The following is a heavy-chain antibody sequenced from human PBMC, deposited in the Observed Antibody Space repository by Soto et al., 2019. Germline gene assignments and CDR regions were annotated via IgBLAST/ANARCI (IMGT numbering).Heavy chain of an antibody. CDR2: ISYDGSNK. J-gene: IGHJ4*02. D-gene: IGHD3-16*01. CDR1: GFTFSSYG. V-gene: IGHV3-30*18. Sequence: QVQLVESGGGVVQPGRSLRLSCAASGFTFSSYGMHWFRQAPGKGLEWVAVISYDGSNKYYADSVKGRFTISRDNSKNTLYLQMNSLRAEDTAVYYCAKGGLCLREIASFDYWGQGTLVTVSS. CDR3: AKGGLCLREIASFDY.